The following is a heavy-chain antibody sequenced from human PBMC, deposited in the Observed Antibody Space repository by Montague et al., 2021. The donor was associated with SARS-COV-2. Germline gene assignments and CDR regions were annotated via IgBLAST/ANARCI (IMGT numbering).Heavy chain of an antibody. Sequence: SLRLSCAASGFTFSRYAMNWVRQAPGKGLEWVSTISGSGVSTYYADSVKGRFTISRDDSKNTVFLQMNSLRAEDTAMYFCAKDVDYYGSGSYGNWLDPWGQGNLVAVSS. CDR2: ISGSGVST. V-gene: IGHV3-23*01. CDR3: AKDVDYYGSGSYGNWLDP. D-gene: IGHD3-10*01. J-gene: IGHJ5*02. CDR1: GFTFSRYA.